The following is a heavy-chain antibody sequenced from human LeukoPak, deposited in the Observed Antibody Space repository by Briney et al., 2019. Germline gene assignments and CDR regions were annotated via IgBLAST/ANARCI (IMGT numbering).Heavy chain of an antibody. CDR2: INPNNGDT. D-gene: IGHD3-22*01. Sequence: ASVKVSCKASGYTFSDNFMHWVRQAPGQGLEWMGWINPNNGDTNYAPKFQGRVTMTRDTSISTAYMELSSLGSEDTAVYYCARDRQVWRGYYDSSGFYYFDYWGQGTLVTVSS. CDR3: ARDRQVWRGYYDSSGFYYFDY. J-gene: IGHJ4*02. V-gene: IGHV1-2*02. CDR1: GYTFSDNF.